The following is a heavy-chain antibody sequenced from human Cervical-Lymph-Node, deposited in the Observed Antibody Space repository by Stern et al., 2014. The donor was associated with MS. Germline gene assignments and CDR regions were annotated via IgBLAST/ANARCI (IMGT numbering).Heavy chain of an antibody. V-gene: IGHV3-30*04. J-gene: IGHJ4*02. Sequence: VQLVESGGGVVQPGGSLTLSCEASGFTFSRYSMHWVRQGPGKGLEWGAATTSKGDRTYYADSVKGRFIMSRDNPKNTLYLHMNSLRAEDTAEYFCARDGMATSGSYSSFDSWGQGTLVTVSS. D-gene: IGHD3-10*01. CDR3: ARDGMATSGSYSSFDS. CDR2: TTSKGDRT. CDR1: GFTFSRYS.